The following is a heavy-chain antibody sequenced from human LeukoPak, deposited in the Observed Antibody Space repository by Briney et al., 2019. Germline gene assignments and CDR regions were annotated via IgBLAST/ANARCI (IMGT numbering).Heavy chain of an antibody. D-gene: IGHD5-18*01. J-gene: IGHJ4*02. CDR3: ARSHKAMAGEGLFDY. CDR1: GGSISSYY. CDR2: IYNSENT. V-gene: IGHV4-59*01. Sequence: SETLSLTCTVSGGSISSYYWSWIRQPPGKGLEWTGYIYNSENTNYNPSLKSRVTISVDTSKSQFSLKLFSVTAADTAVYYCARSHKAMAGEGLFDYWGQGTLITVSS.